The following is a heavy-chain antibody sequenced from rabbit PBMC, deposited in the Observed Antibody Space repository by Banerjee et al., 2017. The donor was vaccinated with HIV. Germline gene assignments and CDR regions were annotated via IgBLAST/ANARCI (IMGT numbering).Heavy chain of an antibody. V-gene: IGHV1S45*01. D-gene: IGHD8-1*01. CDR3: ARGSGSGFYSYFNL. CDR1: GFSFSSSYW. Sequence: QEQLVEYGGDLVQPEGSLTLTCTASGFSFSSSYWICWVRQAPGKGLEWIACIDAGSSGSTYYASWAKGRFTISRSTSLDTVDLKMTSLTAADTATYFCARGSGSGFYSYFNLWGPGTLVTVS. J-gene: IGHJ4*01. CDR2: IDAGSSGST.